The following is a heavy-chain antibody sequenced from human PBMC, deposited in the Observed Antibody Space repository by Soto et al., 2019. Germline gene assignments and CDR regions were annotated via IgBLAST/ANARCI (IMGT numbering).Heavy chain of an antibody. D-gene: IGHD6-13*01. CDR3: ARDRAAGGY. CDR1: GFPFSNYE. CDR2: ISSGGSTV. J-gene: IGHJ4*02. Sequence: PGGSLRLSCAASGFPFSNYEMNWVRQAPGKGLEWVAYISSGGSTVHYADSVRGRFTVSRDNARNSLYLQMNTLRVEDTALYYCARDRAAGGYWGQGTLVTV. V-gene: IGHV3-48*03.